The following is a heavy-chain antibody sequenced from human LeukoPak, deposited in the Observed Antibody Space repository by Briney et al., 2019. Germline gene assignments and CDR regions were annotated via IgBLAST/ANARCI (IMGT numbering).Heavy chain of an antibody. CDR1: GGTFSSYA. D-gene: IGHD3-10*01. CDR2: IIPIFGTA. CDR3: AREIDYYGSGRGYMDV. J-gene: IGHJ6*03. V-gene: IGHV1-69*13. Sequence: SVKVSCKASGGTFSSYAISWVRQAPGQGLEWMGGIIPIFGTANYAQKFQGRVTITADESTSTAYMELSSLRSEDTAVYYCAREIDYYGSGRGYMDVWGKGTTVTISS.